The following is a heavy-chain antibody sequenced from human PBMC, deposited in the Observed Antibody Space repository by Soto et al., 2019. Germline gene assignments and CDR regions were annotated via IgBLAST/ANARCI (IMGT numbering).Heavy chain of an antibody. Sequence: GEAQKISCEGCGYSFSSSWSWWVHQMPGKGLEWMGRIDPSDSYTNYSPSFQGHVTISADKSISTAYLQWSSLKASDTAMYYCARLAMWSRYSSGGFDYWGQGPLVTAS. CDR1: GYSFSSSW. CDR2: IDPSDSYT. V-gene: IGHV5-10-1*01. J-gene: IGHJ4*02. CDR3: ARLAMWSRYSSGGFDY. D-gene: IGHD6-19*01.